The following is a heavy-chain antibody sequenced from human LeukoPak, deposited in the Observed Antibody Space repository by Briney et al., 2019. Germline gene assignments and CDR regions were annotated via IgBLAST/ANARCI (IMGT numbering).Heavy chain of an antibody. V-gene: IGHV3-7*03. J-gene: IGHJ5*02. CDR1: GFTFSSYA. Sequence: GGSLRLSCAASGFTFSSYAMSWVRQGPGKGLEWVANTNEDGSEKYYVDSVKGRFTISRDNAKNSLYLEMNSLRVDDTAMYYCTRGRLRSWGQGTLVTVSS. CDR3: TRGRLRS. CDR2: TNEDGSEK.